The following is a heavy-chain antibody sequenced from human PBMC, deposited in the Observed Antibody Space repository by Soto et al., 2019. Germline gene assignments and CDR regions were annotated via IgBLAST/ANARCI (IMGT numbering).Heavy chain of an antibody. V-gene: IGHV1-18*04. CDR3: ARVDYYDSSGYYGY. CDR1: GYTFTIYG. J-gene: IGHJ4*02. Sequence: QVQLVQSGAEVKKPGASVKVSCKASGYTFTIYGISWVRQAPGQGLEWMGWISGYNGNTDYAQNLQDRVTLTTDASTRSVYMALRSLRSDDTAVYYCARVDYYDSSGYYGYWGQGTLLTVSS. CDR2: ISGYNGNT. D-gene: IGHD3-22*01.